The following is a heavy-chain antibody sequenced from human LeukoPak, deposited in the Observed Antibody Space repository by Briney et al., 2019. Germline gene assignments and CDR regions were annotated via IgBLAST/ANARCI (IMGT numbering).Heavy chain of an antibody. V-gene: IGHV4-59*02. D-gene: IGHD4-11*01. J-gene: IGHJ4*02. Sequence: SETLSLTCTVSGDSVSSHYWSWIRQPPGKGLEWIAYVYYTGTSNYNPSLKSRVTISTDPSKNQFSLKLISVTAADTAVYYCARYSNHVDYFDSWGQGTLVTVSS. CDR1: GDSVSSHY. CDR3: ARYSNHVDYFDS. CDR2: VYYTGTS.